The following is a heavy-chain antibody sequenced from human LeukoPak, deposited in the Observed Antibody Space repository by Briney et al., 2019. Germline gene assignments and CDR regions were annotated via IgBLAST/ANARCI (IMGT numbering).Heavy chain of an antibody. V-gene: IGHV3-20*04. J-gene: IGHJ4*02. CDR1: GFTFDDYG. CDR3: ARVGGGYSYGPPDY. D-gene: IGHD5-18*01. CDR2: INWNGGST. Sequence: GGSLRLYCAASGFTFDDYGMSWVRQAPGKGLEWVSGINWNGGSTGYADSVKGRFTISRDNAKNSLYLQMNSLRAEDTALYYCARVGGGYSYGPPDYWGQGTLVTVSS.